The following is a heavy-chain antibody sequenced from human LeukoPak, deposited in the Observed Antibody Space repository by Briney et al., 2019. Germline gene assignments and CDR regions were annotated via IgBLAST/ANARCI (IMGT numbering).Heavy chain of an antibody. CDR2: MNPNSGNT. CDR3: ARALDDYTNGAFDI. J-gene: IGHJ3*02. Sequence: EASVKVSCKASGYTFTSYDINWVRQATGQGLEWMGWMNPNSGNTGYAQKFQGRVTMTRNTSISTAYMELSSLRSEDTAVYYCARALDDYTNGAFDIWGQGTMVTVSS. D-gene: IGHD3-16*01. CDR1: GYTFTSYD. V-gene: IGHV1-8*01.